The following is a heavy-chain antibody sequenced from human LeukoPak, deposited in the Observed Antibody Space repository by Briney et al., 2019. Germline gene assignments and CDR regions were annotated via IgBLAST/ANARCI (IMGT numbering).Heavy chain of an antibody. J-gene: IGHJ4*02. V-gene: IGHV3-7*04. Sequence: GGSLRLSCAASGFTFSSHWLCWLRQAPGKGLEWVANIKHGGSERYYVDSVKGRFTISRDNAKNSLYLQMNSLRAEDTAVYYCARDTRGVFDYWGQGTLVTVSS. CDR1: GFTFSSHW. CDR2: IKHGGSER. D-gene: IGHD3-10*01. CDR3: ARDTRGVFDY.